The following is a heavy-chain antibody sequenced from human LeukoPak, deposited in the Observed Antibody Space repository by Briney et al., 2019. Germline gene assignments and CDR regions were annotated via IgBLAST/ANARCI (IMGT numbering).Heavy chain of an antibody. CDR3: AREYSSSPWAFDI. V-gene: IGHV3-48*03. J-gene: IGHJ3*02. D-gene: IGHD6-6*01. Sequence: GGSLRLSCAASGFTFSIYEMNWVRQAPGKGLDWVSHISSSGGTTYYADSVKGRFTISRDNAKNSLYLQMNSLRVEDMAVYFCAREYSSSPWAFDIWGQGTMVTVSS. CDR1: GFTFSIYE. CDR2: ISSSGGTT.